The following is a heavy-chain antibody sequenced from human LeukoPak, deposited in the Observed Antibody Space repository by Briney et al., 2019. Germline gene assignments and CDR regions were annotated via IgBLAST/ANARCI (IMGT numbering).Heavy chain of an antibody. J-gene: IGHJ4*02. CDR1: GFTFSSYA. Sequence: PGGSLRLSCAASGFTFSSYAMHWVRQAPGKGLEWVAVISYDGSNKYYADSVKGRFTISRDNSKNTLYLQMNSLRAEDTAVYYCAKVGVVGATFQFFDYWGQGTLVTVSS. D-gene: IGHD1-26*01. CDR3: AKVGVVGATFQFFDY. CDR2: ISYDGSNK. V-gene: IGHV3-30-3*01.